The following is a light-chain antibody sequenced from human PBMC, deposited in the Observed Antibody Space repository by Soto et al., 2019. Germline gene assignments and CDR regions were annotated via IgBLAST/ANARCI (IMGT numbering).Light chain of an antibody. CDR1: SSNIGTYT. CDR2: SNN. V-gene: IGLV1-44*01. J-gene: IGLJ1*01. Sequence: QSVLTQPPSASGTPGQRVTISCSGSSSNIGTYTVNWYQQLPGTAPKLLIYSNNQRPTGLPDRFSGSKSGTSASLAIGGLQSEDEADYYCAAWDDSLNGYVFGTGTKVTVL. CDR3: AAWDDSLNGYV.